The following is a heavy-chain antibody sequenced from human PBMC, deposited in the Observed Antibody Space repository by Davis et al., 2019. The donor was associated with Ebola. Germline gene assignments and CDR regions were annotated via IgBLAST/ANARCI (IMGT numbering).Heavy chain of an antibody. J-gene: IGHJ4*02. D-gene: IGHD1-1*01. CDR2: IYYSGST. CDR3: ARSARNDVVGY. CDR1: GGSVSSGSYY. Sequence: MPGGSLRLSCTVSGGSVSSGSYYWSWIRQPPGKGLEWIGYIYYSGSTNYNPSLKSRVTISVDTSKNQFSLKLSSVTAADTAVYYCARSARNDVVGYWGQGTLVTVSS. V-gene: IGHV4-61*01.